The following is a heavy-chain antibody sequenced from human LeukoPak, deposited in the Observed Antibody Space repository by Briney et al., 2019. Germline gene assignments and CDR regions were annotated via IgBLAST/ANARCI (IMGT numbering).Heavy chain of an antibody. CDR3: AKGQWDLRH. J-gene: IGHJ4*02. Sequence: GGSLRLSCTASGFTFSDFAMTWVRQAPGMGLEWVGFIRTSASGGTTQYAASVNGRFTISRDDSRSIAYLQMNSLKTEDTAVYYCAKGQWDLRHWGQGTLVTVSS. V-gene: IGHV3-49*04. CDR2: IRTSASGGTT. CDR1: GFTFSDFA. D-gene: IGHD1-26*01.